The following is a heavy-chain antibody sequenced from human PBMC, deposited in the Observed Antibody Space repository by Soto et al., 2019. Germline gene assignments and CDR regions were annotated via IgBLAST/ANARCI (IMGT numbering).Heavy chain of an antibody. CDR2: IYYSGST. J-gene: IGHJ3*02. CDR1: GGSISSSSYY. D-gene: IGHD3-22*01. V-gene: IGHV4-39*01. Sequence: SETLSLTCTVSGGSISSSSYYWGWIRQPPGKGLEWIGSIYYSGSTYYNPSLKSRVTISVDTSKNQFSLKLSSVTAADTAVYYFARHTYYYDSSGYYFLRAFDIWGQGTMVTVSS. CDR3: ARHTYYYDSSGYYFLRAFDI.